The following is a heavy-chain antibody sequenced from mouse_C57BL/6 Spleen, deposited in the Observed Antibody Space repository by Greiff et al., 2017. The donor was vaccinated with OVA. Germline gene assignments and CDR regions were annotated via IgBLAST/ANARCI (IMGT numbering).Heavy chain of an antibody. J-gene: IGHJ2*01. Sequence: QVQLQQPGAELVRPGSSVKLSCKASGYTFTSYWMHWVKQRPIQGLEWIGNIDPSDSETHYNQKFKDKATLTVDKSSSTAYMQLSSLTSEDSAVYYCARGGYDYDGAYYFDYWGQGTTLTVSS. D-gene: IGHD2-4*01. CDR1: GYTFTSYW. V-gene: IGHV1-52*01. CDR2: IDPSDSET. CDR3: ARGGYDYDGAYYFDY.